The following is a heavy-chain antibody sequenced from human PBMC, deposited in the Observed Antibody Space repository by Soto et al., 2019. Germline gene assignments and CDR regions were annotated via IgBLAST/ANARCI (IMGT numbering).Heavy chain of an antibody. D-gene: IGHD2-15*01. Sequence: QVQLVQSGAEVKKPGSSVKVSCQASGGTFSRYAVSWVRQAPGLGVEWVGGIIPLFGTANYAQTFQGRVKVTADESTSIAYMEVSSLRSEDTAAYYCAWSGDYCSRGSCYRLFDYWGQGTLVTVSS. CDR1: GGTFSRYA. CDR2: IIPLFGTA. V-gene: IGHV1-69*12. J-gene: IGHJ4*02. CDR3: AWSGDYCSRGSCYRLFDY.